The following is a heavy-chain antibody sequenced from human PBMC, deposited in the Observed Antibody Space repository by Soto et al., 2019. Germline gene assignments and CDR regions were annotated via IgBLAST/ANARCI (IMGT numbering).Heavy chain of an antibody. V-gene: IGHV1-69*12. CDR1: GGTFSSYA. CDR2: IIPIFGTA. Sequence: QVQLVQSGAEVKKPGSSVKVSCKASGGTFSSYAISWVRQAPGQGLEWMGGIIPIFGTADYAQKFQGRVTFNGDETTGTAYMELSSLGSEDPAVYYGAGGVSGGSSGYDSRGGDYWGQGTLVTVSS. CDR3: AGGVSGGSSGYDSRGGDY. D-gene: IGHD3-22*01. J-gene: IGHJ4*02.